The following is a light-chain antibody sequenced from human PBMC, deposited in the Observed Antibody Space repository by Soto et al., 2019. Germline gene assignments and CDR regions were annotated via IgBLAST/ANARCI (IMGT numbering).Light chain of an antibody. CDR1: SSNTGAGYD. CDR3: QSYGSSLSGYV. CDR2: INI. V-gene: IGLV1-40*01. J-gene: IGLJ1*01. Sequence: QSVLTQPPSVSGAPGQRVTISCTGSSSNTGAGYDVHWYQQLPGTAPKLLIFININRPSGVPDRFSGSKSGTSASLAIAGLQAEDEGDYYCQSYGSSLSGYVFGTGTKVTVL.